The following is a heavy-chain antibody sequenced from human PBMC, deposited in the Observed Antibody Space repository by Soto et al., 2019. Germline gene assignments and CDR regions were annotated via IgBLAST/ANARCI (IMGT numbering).Heavy chain of an antibody. D-gene: IGHD6-19*01. CDR2: ITWNSGSI. V-gene: IGHV3-9*01. J-gene: IGHJ4*02. CDR1: GFSFDDYA. Sequence: GGSLRLSCAASGFSFDDYAMHWVRQAPGKGLEWVSGITWNSGSIAYADSVKGRFTISRDNAKNSLYLQMNSLRTEDTALYYCARVRYTSGWKGEFDYWGQGTLVTVSS. CDR3: ARVRYTSGWKGEFDY.